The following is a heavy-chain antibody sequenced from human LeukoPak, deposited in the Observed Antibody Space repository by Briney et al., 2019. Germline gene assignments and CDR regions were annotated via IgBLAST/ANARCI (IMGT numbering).Heavy chain of an antibody. V-gene: IGHV3-20*04. Sequence: PGGSLRLSCAASGFTFSSYSMNWVRQAPGKGLEWVSGINCNGGSTGYADSVKGRFTISRDNAKNSLYLQMNSLRAEDTALYYCAREPDYGDSLGDYWGQGTLVTVSS. J-gene: IGHJ4*02. CDR2: INCNGGST. CDR3: AREPDYGDSLGDY. CDR1: GFTFSSYS. D-gene: IGHD4-17*01.